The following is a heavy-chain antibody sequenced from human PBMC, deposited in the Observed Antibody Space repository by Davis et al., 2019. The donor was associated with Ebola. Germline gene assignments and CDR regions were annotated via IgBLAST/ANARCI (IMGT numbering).Heavy chain of an antibody. V-gene: IGHV3-23*01. CDR1: GFIFSSYA. CDR2: ISVRSIT. CDR3: AKVHPPTTVTTGWFDP. D-gene: IGHD4-17*01. J-gene: IGHJ5*02. Sequence: GESLKISCAASGFIFSSYAMSWVRQAPGKGLEWVSSISVRSITYHAASVKGRLTISRDNSKNTLYLQMNSLRAEDTAVYYCAKVHPPTTVTTGWFDPWGQGTLVTVSS.